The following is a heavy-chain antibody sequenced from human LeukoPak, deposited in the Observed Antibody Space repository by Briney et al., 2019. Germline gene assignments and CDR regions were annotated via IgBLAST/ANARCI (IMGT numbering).Heavy chain of an antibody. V-gene: IGHV1-2*02. CDR3: ARQREGDFDY. CDR2: INPNSGGT. Sequence: ASVKVSCKASGNTVIGYDMHWVRQAPGQGLEWMGRINPNSGGTKYAQKFQGRVTMTRDTSISTAYMELSRLRSDDTAVYYCARQREGDFDYWGQGTLVTVSS. CDR1: GNTVIGYD. J-gene: IGHJ4*02. D-gene: IGHD1-26*01.